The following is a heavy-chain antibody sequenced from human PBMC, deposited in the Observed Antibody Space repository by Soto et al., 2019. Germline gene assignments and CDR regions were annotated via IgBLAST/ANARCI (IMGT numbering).Heavy chain of an antibody. V-gene: IGHV3-23*01. J-gene: IGHJ4*02. CDR1: GFTFSSYA. Sequence: GGSLRLSCAASGFTFSSYAMSWVRQAPGKGLEWVSAISGSGGSTYYADSVKGRFTISRDNSKNTLYLQMNSLRAEDTAVYYCAKDHRPEYDYGDYFIPFDYWGQGTLVTVSS. CDR2: ISGSGGST. D-gene: IGHD4-17*01. CDR3: AKDHRPEYDYGDYFIPFDY.